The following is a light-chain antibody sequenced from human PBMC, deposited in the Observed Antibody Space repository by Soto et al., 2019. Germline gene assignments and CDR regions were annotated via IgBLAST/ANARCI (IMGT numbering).Light chain of an antibody. CDR2: GTT. V-gene: IGLV1-40*01. Sequence: QSALTQPPSVSGAPGQRFTISCTGSMSNIGAGYDVHWYQQLPGTAPKLIIYGTTNRPSGVPDRFSGSKSGTSASLAITGLQAEDEADYYCQSYDGTLSGSYVFGIGTKVTVL. CDR3: QSYDGTLSGSYV. J-gene: IGLJ1*01. CDR1: MSNIGAGYD.